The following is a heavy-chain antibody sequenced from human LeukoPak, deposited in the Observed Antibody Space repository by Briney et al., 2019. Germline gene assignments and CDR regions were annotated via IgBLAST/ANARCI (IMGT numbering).Heavy chain of an antibody. CDR1: GGSISSYY. Sequence: SETLSLTCTVSGGSISSYYWSWIRQPAGKGLEWIGRIYTSGSTNYNPSLKSRVTISVDTSKNQFSLKLSSVTAADTAVYYCAREGRSSGWFPLLDYWGQGTLVTVSS. V-gene: IGHV4-4*07. J-gene: IGHJ4*02. D-gene: IGHD6-19*01. CDR2: IYTSGST. CDR3: AREGRSSGWFPLLDY.